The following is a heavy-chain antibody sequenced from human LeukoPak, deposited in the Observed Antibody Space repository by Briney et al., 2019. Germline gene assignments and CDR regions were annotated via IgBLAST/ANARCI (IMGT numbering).Heavy chain of an antibody. CDR3: ARVDGYYGSGSPNRVFDY. Sequence: SETLSLTCTVSGGSISSYYWSWIRQPPGKGLEWIGYIYYSGSTNYNPSLKSRVTISVDRSKNQFSLKLSSVTAADTAVYYCARVDGYYGSGSPNRVFDYWGQGTLVTVSS. D-gene: IGHD3-10*01. CDR1: GGSISSYY. V-gene: IGHV4-59*12. CDR2: IYYSGST. J-gene: IGHJ4*02.